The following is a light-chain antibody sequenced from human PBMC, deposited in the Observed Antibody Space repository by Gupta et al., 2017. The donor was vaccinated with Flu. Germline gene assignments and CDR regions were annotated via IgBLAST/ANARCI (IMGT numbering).Light chain of an antibody. Sequence: QPVLTQSPSASGTPAQRVTISCSGSTATIGSYYVYWYQHPPGMAPRLLIHRSNQRPSGVPDRFSGSKSGTTASLAISGPRSEDEATYYCSAWDDDVNAVLFGGGTKLTVL. V-gene: IGLV1-47*01. CDR3: SAWDDDVNAVL. J-gene: IGLJ3*02. CDR2: RSN. CDR1: TATIGSYY.